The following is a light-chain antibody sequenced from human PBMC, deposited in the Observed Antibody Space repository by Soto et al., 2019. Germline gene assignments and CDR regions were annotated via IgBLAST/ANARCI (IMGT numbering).Light chain of an antibody. Sequence: DIQMTQSPSSLSASVGDRVTITCQASQDISTFLHWYQQKPGRAPKLLIYDASNLEIGVPSRFSGSGSGTDFSFTITSLQPEDNATYYCQQYDNLPLTFGGGTKVEIK. CDR2: DAS. J-gene: IGKJ4*01. CDR3: QQYDNLPLT. CDR1: QDISTF. V-gene: IGKV1-33*01.